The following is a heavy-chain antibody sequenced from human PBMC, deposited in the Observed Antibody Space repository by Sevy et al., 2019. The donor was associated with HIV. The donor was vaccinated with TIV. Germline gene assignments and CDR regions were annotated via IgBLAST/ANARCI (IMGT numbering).Heavy chain of an antibody. D-gene: IGHD3-3*01. CDR1: GYSFSSHA. J-gene: IGHJ6*02. CDR3: ATMIFGTTYYHFGLDV. Sequence: ASVKVSCKASGYSFSSHAMQWVRQAPGHSPECMGWINSGNDDTKYFQKFKGRVTITRDTSASTVYMELSSLTTEDTAVYYCATMIFGTTYYHFGLDVWGQGTTVTVSS. V-gene: IGHV1-3*04. CDR2: INSGNDDT.